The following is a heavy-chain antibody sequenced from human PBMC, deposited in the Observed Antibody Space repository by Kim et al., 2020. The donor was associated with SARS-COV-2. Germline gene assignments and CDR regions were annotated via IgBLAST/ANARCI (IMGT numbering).Heavy chain of an antibody. J-gene: IGHJ6*02. CDR2: ISYDGSNK. D-gene: IGHD3-22*01. V-gene: IGHV3-33*05. Sequence: GGSLRLSCAASGFTFSSYGMHWVRQAPGKGLEWVAVISYDGSNKYYADSVKGRFTISRDNSKNTLYLQMNSLRAEDTAVYYCARGPRTYYYDSSVNYGMDVCGQGTTVTVSS. CDR3: ARGPRTYYYDSSVNYGMDV. CDR1: GFTFSSYG.